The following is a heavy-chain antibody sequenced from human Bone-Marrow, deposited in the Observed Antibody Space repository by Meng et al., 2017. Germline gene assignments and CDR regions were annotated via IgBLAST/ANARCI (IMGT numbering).Heavy chain of an antibody. J-gene: IGHJ4*02. CDR1: GGTFSSYA. CDR3: ARLRGYSGYDHDY. D-gene: IGHD5-12*01. Sequence: SVKVSCKASGGTFSSYAISWVRQAPGQGLEWMGGIIPIFGTANYAQKFQGRVTITADKSASTAYMELSSLRSEDTAVYYCARLRGYSGYDHDYWGQGTLVTVSS. V-gene: IGHV1-69*06. CDR2: IIPIFGTA.